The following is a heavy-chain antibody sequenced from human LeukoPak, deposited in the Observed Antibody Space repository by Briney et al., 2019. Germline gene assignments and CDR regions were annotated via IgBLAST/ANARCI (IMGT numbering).Heavy chain of an antibody. Sequence: PGGSLRLSCAASGFTFSTYRMHWVRQAPGKGLVWVSGLNSDGSITGYVDSVKGRFTISRDNAKNTLYLQMNTLRAEDTAVYYCARGGYGAYMGWGQGNLVTVSS. V-gene: IGHV3-74*01. D-gene: IGHD4-17*01. CDR1: GFTFSTYR. CDR3: ARGGYGAYMG. CDR2: LNSDGSIT. J-gene: IGHJ4*02.